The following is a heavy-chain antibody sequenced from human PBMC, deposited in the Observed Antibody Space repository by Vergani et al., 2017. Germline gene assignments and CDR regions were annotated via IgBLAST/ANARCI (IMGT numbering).Heavy chain of an antibody. Sequence: QLQLQESGPGLVKPSETLSLTCTVSGVSIGSNSYYWSWIRQPPGKGLEWIGYIYYSGSTNYNPSLKSRVTISVDTSKNQFSLKLSSVTAADTAVYYCARTLALGGYNWFDPWGQGTLVTVSS. J-gene: IGHJ5*02. CDR1: GVSIGSNSYY. V-gene: IGHV4-61*01. CDR3: ARTLALGGYNWFDP. D-gene: IGHD1-26*01. CDR2: IYYSGST.